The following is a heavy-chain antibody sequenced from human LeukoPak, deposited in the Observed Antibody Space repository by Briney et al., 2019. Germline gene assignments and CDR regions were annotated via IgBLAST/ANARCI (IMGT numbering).Heavy chain of an antibody. Sequence: GGSLRLSCAASGFTFSSYGMHWVRQAPGKGLEWVAVIWYDGSNKYYADSVKGRFTISRDNSKNTLYLQMNSLRAEDTAVYYCARDWRPRGFGELGDYWGQGTPVTVSS. V-gene: IGHV3-33*01. CDR1: GFTFSSYG. D-gene: IGHD3-10*01. CDR2: IWYDGSNK. J-gene: IGHJ4*02. CDR3: ARDWRPRGFGELGDY.